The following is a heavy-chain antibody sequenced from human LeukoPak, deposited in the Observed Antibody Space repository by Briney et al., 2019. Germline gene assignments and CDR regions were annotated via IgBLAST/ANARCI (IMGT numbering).Heavy chain of an antibody. J-gene: IGHJ6*02. CDR2: ISGSGGST. D-gene: IGHD4-17*01. CDR3: AKDRGDYVHYYYAMDV. CDR1: GFTFSSYA. V-gene: IGHV3-23*01. Sequence: GGSLRLSCAASGFTFSSYAMSWVRQAPGKGLEWVSGISGSGGSTYYADSVKGRFTISRDNSKNMLYLQMNSLRAEDTAVYYCAKDRGDYVHYYYAMDVWGQGTTVTVSS.